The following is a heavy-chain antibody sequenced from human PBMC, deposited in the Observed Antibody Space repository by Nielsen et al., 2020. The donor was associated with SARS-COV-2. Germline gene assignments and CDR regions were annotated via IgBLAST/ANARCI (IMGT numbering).Heavy chain of an antibody. D-gene: IGHD3-9*01. V-gene: IGHV3-30*02. J-gene: IGHJ6*02. CDR3: AKDRRYFDWDGMDV. Sequence: GGSLRLSCAASGFTFSSYDMHWVRQAPGKGLEWVAVIWYDGSNKYYADSVKGRFTISRDNSKNTLYLQMNSLRAEDTAVYYCAKDRRYFDWDGMDVWGQGTTVTVSS. CDR1: GFTFSSYD. CDR2: IWYDGSNK.